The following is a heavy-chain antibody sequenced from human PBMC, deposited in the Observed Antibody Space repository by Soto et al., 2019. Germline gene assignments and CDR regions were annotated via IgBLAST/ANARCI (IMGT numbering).Heavy chain of an antibody. CDR2: ISSSGGTI. CDR3: ARDRRYGSGSYSAFDI. CDR1: GFTFSDYY. Sequence: GGSLRLSCAASGFTFSDYYMNWIRQAPGKGLEWLSYISSSGGTIYYADSVKGRFTISRDNAKNSLYLQMNSLRAEDTAVYYCARDRRYGSGSYSAFDIWGQGTMVTLSS. D-gene: IGHD3-10*01. V-gene: IGHV3-11*01. J-gene: IGHJ3*02.